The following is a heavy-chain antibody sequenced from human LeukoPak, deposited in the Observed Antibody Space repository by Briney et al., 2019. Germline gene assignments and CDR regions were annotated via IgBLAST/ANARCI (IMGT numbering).Heavy chain of an antibody. CDR1: GGSISNYY. Sequence: SETLSLTCTVSGGSISNYYWSWIRQPPGKGLEWIGYIYYSGSTNYNPSLKSRVTISLDTSKNQFSLKLSSVTAADTAVYYCARDSGSGTFTRGQGTLVTVSS. D-gene: IGHD3-10*01. V-gene: IGHV4-59*01. CDR2: IYYSGST. CDR3: ARDSGSGTFT. J-gene: IGHJ4*02.